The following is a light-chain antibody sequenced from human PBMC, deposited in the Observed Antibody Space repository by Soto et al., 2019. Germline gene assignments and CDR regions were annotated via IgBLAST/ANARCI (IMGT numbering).Light chain of an antibody. Sequence: QSALTQPPSASGSPGQSVTISCTGTSSDVGGYNYVSWYQQHPGKAPKLMISEVSKRPSGVPDRFSGSKSGNTASLTVSGLQAEDEADYCCSSFAGNSNLVSGGRTKLTVL. J-gene: IGLJ2*01. CDR2: EVS. CDR1: SSDVGGYNY. V-gene: IGLV2-8*01. CDR3: SSFAGNSNLV.